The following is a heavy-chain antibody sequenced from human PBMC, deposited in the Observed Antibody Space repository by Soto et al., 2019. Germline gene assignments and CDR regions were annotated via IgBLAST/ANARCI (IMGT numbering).Heavy chain of an antibody. D-gene: IGHD3-10*01. CDR2: ISYDGIKK. J-gene: IGHJ4*02. V-gene: IGHV3-30*18. CDR1: GFRFSDYG. Sequence: GGSLRLSCAASGFRFSDYGMHWVRQAPGKGLEWVAVISYDGIKKHYADSVKGRFTISRDDSKNTLYLEMNSLTGADTAVYYCGKEVNSGSGSQYFDYFGQGTLVTVSS. CDR3: GKEVNSGSGSQYFDY.